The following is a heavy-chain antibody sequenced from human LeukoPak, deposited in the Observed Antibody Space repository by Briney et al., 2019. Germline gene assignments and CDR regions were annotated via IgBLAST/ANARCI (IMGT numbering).Heavy chain of an antibody. Sequence: SETLSLTCTVSGGSFSSSFYYWGWIRQPPGKGLEWIGSIYYSGSTYYNPSLKSRVTFSVETSKNQFSLKLSSVTAADTAVYYCARDRLQLQSWGQGTLVTVSS. J-gene: IGHJ5*02. CDR3: ARDRLQLQS. V-gene: IGHV4-39*07. CDR2: IYYSGST. D-gene: IGHD1-1*01. CDR1: GGSFSSSFYY.